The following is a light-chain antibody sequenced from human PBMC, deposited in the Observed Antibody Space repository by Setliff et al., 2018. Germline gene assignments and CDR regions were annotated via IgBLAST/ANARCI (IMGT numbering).Light chain of an antibody. CDR1: NSNIGSNI. V-gene: IGLV1-44*01. CDR3: SSWDDSLDGFEV. Sequence: QSALTQPPSASGTPGQRVTISCSGSNSNIGSNIVNWYQQVPGTAPKLLTYSDYQRPSGVPDRFSGSKSGTSASLAISGLQSEDEADYYCSSWDDSLDGFEVFGTGTKGTVL. CDR2: SDY. J-gene: IGLJ1*01.